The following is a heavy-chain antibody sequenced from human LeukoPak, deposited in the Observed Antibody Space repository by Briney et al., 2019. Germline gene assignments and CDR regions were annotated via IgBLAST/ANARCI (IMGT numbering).Heavy chain of an antibody. Sequence: PSETLSLTCTVSGYSISSGYDWGWIRQPPGKGLEWIGYIYYSGSTNYNPSLKSRVTISVDTSKNQFSLKLSSVTAADTAVYYCARLWGIAAEGYFDYWGQGTLVTVSS. CDR1: GYSISSGYD. CDR2: IYYSGST. D-gene: IGHD6-13*01. J-gene: IGHJ4*02. CDR3: ARLWGIAAEGYFDY. V-gene: IGHV4-61*05.